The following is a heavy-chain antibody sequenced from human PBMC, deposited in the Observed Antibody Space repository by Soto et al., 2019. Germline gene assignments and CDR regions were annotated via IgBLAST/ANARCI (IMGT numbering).Heavy chain of an antibody. CDR3: ARGGHVVVVAAALDY. J-gene: IGHJ4*02. D-gene: IGHD2-21*02. Sequence: QVQLMQSGAEVKKPGASVKVSCKASGDTFTDYYIHWVRQAPGQGLEWMGTVNPSGGHTTYAQHFLGRGHMTRDTATSTLSRELTSLTSDDTAIYYCARGGHVVVVAAALDYWGQGTLVTVSS. CDR2: VNPSGGHT. V-gene: IGHV1-46*01. CDR1: GDTFTDYY.